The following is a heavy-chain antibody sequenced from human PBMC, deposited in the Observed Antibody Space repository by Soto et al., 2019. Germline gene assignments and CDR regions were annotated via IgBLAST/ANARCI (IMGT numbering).Heavy chain of an antibody. Sequence: HPGGSLRLSCAASGFTFSSYGMHWVRQAPGKGLEWVAVIWYDGSNKYYAESVKGRFTISRDNSKNTLYLQMNSLRAEDTAVYYCARDRRYYGSGSYIHFYYYYGMDVWGQGTTVTVSS. V-gene: IGHV3-33*01. CDR2: IWYDGSNK. CDR3: ARDRRYYGSGSYIHFYYYYGMDV. J-gene: IGHJ6*02. D-gene: IGHD3-10*01. CDR1: GFTFSSYG.